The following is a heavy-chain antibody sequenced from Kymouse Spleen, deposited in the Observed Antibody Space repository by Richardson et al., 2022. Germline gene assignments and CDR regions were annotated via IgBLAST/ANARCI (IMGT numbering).Heavy chain of an antibody. CDR2: IKSKTDGGTT. D-gene: IGHD3-10*01. J-gene: IGHJ4*02. CDR3: TTTLLWFGELLGY. V-gene: IGHV3-15*01. Sequence: EVQLVESGGGLVKPGGSLRLSCAASGFTFSNAWMSWVRQAPGKGLEWVGRIKSKTDGGTTDYAAPVKGRFTISRDDSKNTLYLQMNSLKTEDTAVYYCTTTLLWFGELLGYWGQGTLVTVSS. CDR1: GFTFSNAW.